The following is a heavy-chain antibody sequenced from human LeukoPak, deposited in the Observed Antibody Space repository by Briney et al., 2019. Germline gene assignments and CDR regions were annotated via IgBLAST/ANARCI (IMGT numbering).Heavy chain of an antibody. CDR2: ITSSGATT. D-gene: IGHD5-24*01. CDR1: GFTISTYA. V-gene: IGHV3-23*01. CDR3: AKEFIAGDGHVDCDS. J-gene: IGHJ4*02. Sequence: GGSLRLSCAASGFTISTYAMTWVRQAPGKGLEWVSSITSSGATTYHADSVKGRFTISRDISKNTLYLQMNSLTAEDSVVYYCAKEFIAGDGHVDCDSWGQGTLVTVSS.